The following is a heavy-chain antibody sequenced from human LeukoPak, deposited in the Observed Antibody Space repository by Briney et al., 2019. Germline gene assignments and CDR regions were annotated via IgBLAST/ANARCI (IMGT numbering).Heavy chain of an antibody. Sequence: GGSLRLSCAASGFTFTSFGMHWVRQAPGKGLEWVTFIRNDGDVIYYAESVKGRFTISRDNSKNTVYLQMNSLRAEDTAVYYCAKQMAVDYFDYWGQGTLVTVSS. CDR1: GFTFTSFG. CDR2: IRNDGDVI. V-gene: IGHV3-30*02. J-gene: IGHJ4*02. CDR3: AKQMAVDYFDY. D-gene: IGHD5-24*01.